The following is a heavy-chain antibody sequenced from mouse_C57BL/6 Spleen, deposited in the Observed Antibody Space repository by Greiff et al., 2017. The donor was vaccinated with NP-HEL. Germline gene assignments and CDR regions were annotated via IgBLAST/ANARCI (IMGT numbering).Heavy chain of an antibody. D-gene: IGHD2-5*01. Sequence: EVQLQESGPGLVKPSQSLSLTCSVTGYSITSGYYWNWIRQFPGNKLEWMGYISYDGSNNYNPSLKNRISITRDTSKNQFFLKLNSVTTEDTATYYCARGDYSNYGYAMDYWGQGTSVTVSS. J-gene: IGHJ4*01. CDR1: GYSITSGYY. V-gene: IGHV3-6*01. CDR2: ISYDGSN. CDR3: ARGDYSNYGYAMDY.